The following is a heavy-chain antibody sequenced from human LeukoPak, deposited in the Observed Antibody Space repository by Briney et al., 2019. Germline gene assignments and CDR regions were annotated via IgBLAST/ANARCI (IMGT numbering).Heavy chain of an antibody. CDR1: GFTFSSYA. D-gene: IGHD3-3*01. Sequence: PGGSLRLSCAASGFTFSSYAMSWVRQAPGKGLEWVSAISGSGGSTYYADSVKGRFTISRDNSKNTLCLQMNSLRAEDTAVYYCAKVKDFWSGYRGIWGYHFDYWAREPWSPSPQ. CDR3: AKVKDFWSGYRGIWGYHFDY. J-gene: IGHJ4*02. CDR2: ISGSGGST. V-gene: IGHV3-23*01.